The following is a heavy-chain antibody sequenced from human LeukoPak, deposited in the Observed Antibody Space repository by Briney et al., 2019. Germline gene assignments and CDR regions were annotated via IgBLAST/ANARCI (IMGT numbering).Heavy chain of an antibody. V-gene: IGHV3-43*02. D-gene: IGHD3-22*01. Sequence: PGGSLRLSCGASGFTFDDYAMHWVRQVPGKGLEWVSLISGDGGGTYYGGSVRGRFTISRGNSKNSLYLQMNSLKTEDTALYYCAKGSPGSYRRGLWTMIVVAGGYFDLWGRGALVTVSS. J-gene: IGHJ2*01. CDR1: GFTFDDYA. CDR2: ISGDGGGT. CDR3: AKGSPGSYRRGLWTMIVVAGGYFDL.